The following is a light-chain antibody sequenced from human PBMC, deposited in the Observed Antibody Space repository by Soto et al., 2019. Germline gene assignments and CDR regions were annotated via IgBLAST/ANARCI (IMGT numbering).Light chain of an antibody. CDR3: SSYTSVSTRVV. CDR2: AVS. Sequence: QSALTQPASVSGSPGQSITISCTGTSSDVGGYNYVSWYQQHPGKAPKVMIYAVSKRPSGISHRFSGSKSGNTAFLTISGLQVEDEADYYCSSYTSVSTRVVFGGGTKVTVL. CDR1: SSDVGGYNY. J-gene: IGLJ2*01. V-gene: IGLV2-14*03.